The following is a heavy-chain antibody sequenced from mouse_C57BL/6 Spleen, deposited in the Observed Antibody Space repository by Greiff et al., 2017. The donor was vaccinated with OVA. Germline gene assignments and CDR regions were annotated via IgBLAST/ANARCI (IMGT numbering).Heavy chain of an antibody. CDR1: GYTFTSYT. J-gene: IGHJ2*01. CDR3: ASYGTTVVAETYFDY. Sequence: QVQLKESGAELARPGASVKMSCKASGYTFTSYTMHWVKQRPGQGLEWIGYINPSSGYTKYNQKFKDKATLTADKSSSTAYMQLSSLTSEDSAVYYCASYGTTVVAETYFDYWGQGTTLTVSS. D-gene: IGHD1-1*01. CDR2: INPSSGYT. V-gene: IGHV1-4*01.